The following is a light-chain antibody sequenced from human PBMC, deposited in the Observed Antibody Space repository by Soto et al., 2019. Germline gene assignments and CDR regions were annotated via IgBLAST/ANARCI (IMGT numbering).Light chain of an antibody. CDR1: GSDVGGYNY. CDR2: DVS. Sequence: QSALTQPPSASGSPGQSVTISCTGTGSDVGGYNYVSWYQQHPGKAPKLMIYDVSKRPSGVPDRFSGSKSGNTASLTVSGLQAEDEADYYCSSYAGSTVVFGGRTKVTVL. V-gene: IGLV2-8*01. CDR3: SSYAGSTVV. J-gene: IGLJ2*01.